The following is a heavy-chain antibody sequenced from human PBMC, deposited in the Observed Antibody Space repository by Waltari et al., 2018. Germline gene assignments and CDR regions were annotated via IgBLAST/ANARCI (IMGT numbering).Heavy chain of an antibody. V-gene: IGHV4-4*07. CDR1: GGSISTYY. CDR2: IYATGST. J-gene: IGHJ6*03. CDR3: ARLPYNNIYFYYYMDV. D-gene: IGHD3-10*01. Sequence: VQLQESGPGLVKPSETLSLTCTVSGGSISTYYWSWIRQPAGKGLEWIGRIYATGSTNYNPSLMSRVTMSVDTSKNQCSLKLSSVTAADTAVYYCARLPYNNIYFYYYMDVWGKGTTVTVSS.